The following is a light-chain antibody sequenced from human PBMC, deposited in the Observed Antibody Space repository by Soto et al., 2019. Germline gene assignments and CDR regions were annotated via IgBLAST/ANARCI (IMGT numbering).Light chain of an antibody. CDR2: WAS. J-gene: IGKJ1*01. V-gene: IGKV4-1*01. CDR3: QQYYSTRWT. CDR1: QSVLYSSNNKNY. Sequence: DIVMTQSPDSLAVSLGERATINCKSSQSVLYSSNNKNYLAWYQQKPGQPPKLLIYWASTRESGVPDRFSGSGSGTDFTLTISSLQAEDVAVDYCQQYYSTRWTFGQGTKVEIK.